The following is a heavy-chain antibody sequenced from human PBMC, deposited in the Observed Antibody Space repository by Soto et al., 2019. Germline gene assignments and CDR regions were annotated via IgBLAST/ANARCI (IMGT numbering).Heavy chain of an antibody. V-gene: IGHV4-30-4*01. CDR2: ILYRGTT. CDR1: GDSIKRDDYY. CDR3: ARDGGPLYYGMDF. D-gene: IGHD3-10*01. Sequence: QVQLQESGPGLVKPSQTLSLTCTVSGDSIKRDDYYWSWIRQPPGKGLEWIGYILYRGTTYYNPSLKSRLIISLDTSKNQFSLNLTSVTAADTAVYYCARDGGPLYYGMDFWGQGTTVTVSS. J-gene: IGHJ6*02.